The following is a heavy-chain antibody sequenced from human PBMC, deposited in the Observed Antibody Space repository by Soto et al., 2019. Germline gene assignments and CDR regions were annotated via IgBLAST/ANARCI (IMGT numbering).Heavy chain of an antibody. Sequence: SVKVSLKATGGTFSRYAISWVLQAPGQGLEWMGGIIPIFGTANYAQKFQGRVTITADESTSTAYMELSSLRSEDTAVYYCAREASGSGWYLYWGQGTLVTVSS. D-gene: IGHD6-19*01. V-gene: IGHV1-69*01. CDR2: IIPIFGTA. CDR3: AREASGSGWYLY. CDR1: GGTFSRYA. J-gene: IGHJ4*02.